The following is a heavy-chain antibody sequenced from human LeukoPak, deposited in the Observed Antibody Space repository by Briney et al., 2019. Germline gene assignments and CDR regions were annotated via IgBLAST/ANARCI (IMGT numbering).Heavy chain of an antibody. CDR3: VKGPMVMHGGWLDS. CDR1: GFTFKNYG. CDR2: IWYDASER. J-gene: IGHJ5*01. D-gene: IGHD2-8*01. V-gene: IGHV3-33*06. Sequence: GGSLRLSCATSGFTFKNYGMHWVRQAPGKGLEWVAMIWYDASERHYADSVEGRFTVSRDNSINTQNLQMDSLRVEDTAVYYCVKGPMVMHGGWLDSWGQGTLVTVSS.